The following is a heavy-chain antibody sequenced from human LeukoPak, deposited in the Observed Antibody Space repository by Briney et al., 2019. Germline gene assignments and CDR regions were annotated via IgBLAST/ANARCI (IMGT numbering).Heavy chain of an antibody. D-gene: IGHD6-13*01. CDR3: ARVGAAAGSPGDDAFDI. V-gene: IGHV4-39*06. Sequence: SETLSHTCTVSGGSISSSSYYWGWIRQPPGKGLEWIGSIYYSGSTYYNPSLKSRVTISVDTSKNQFPLKLSSVTAADTAVYYCARVGAAAGSPGDDAFDIWGQGTMVTVSS. CDR2: IYYSGST. J-gene: IGHJ3*02. CDR1: GGSISSSSYY.